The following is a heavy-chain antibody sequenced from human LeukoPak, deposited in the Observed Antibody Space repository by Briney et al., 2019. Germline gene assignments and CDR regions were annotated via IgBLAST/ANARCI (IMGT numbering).Heavy chain of an antibody. CDR2: ISYDGSNK. V-gene: IGHV3-30*18. CDR3: AKSGYCSGGSCLDY. J-gene: IGHJ4*02. Sequence: PGRSLRLSCAASGFTFSSYGMHWVRQAPGKGLEWVAVISYDGSNKYYADSVKGRFTISRDNSKNTLYLQMSSLRAEDTAVYYCAKSGYCSGGSCLDYWGQGTLVTVSS. CDR1: GFTFSSYG. D-gene: IGHD2-15*01.